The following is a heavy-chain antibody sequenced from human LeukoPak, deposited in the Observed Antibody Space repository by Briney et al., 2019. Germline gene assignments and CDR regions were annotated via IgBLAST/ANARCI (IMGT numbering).Heavy chain of an antibody. Sequence: GGSLRLSCAASGFTFSDYYMSWIRQAPGKGLEWVSYISSSGSSIYYADSVKGRFTISRDNAKNSLYLQMNSLRAEDTAVYYCARDEILANYYDSSGYQGPHDAFDIWGQGTMVTVSS. V-gene: IGHV3-11*04. D-gene: IGHD3-22*01. CDR2: ISSSGSSI. CDR1: GFTFSDYY. J-gene: IGHJ3*02. CDR3: ARDEILANYYDSSGYQGPHDAFDI.